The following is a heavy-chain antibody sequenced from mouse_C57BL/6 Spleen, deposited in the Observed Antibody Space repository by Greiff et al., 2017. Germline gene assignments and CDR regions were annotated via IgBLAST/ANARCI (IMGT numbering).Heavy chain of an antibody. CDR3: ARAGLQAWFAY. D-gene: IGHD2-4*01. V-gene: IGHV5-12*01. J-gene: IGHJ3*01. CDR2: ISNGGGST. Sequence: EVKLVESGGGLVQPGGSLKLSCAASGFTFSDYYMYWVRQTPEKRLGWVAYISNGGGSTYYPDTVKGRFTISRDNAKNTLYLQMSRLKSEDTAMYYCARAGLQAWFAYWGQGTLVTVSA. CDR1: GFTFSDYY.